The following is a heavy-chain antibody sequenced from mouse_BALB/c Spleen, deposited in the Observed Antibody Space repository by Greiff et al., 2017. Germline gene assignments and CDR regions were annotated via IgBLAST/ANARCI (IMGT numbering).Heavy chain of an antibody. V-gene: IGHV5-6-5*01. D-gene: IGHD2-1*01. CDR1: GFTFSSYA. CDR3: ARGGRNSYYFDY. Sequence: EVQGVESGGGLVKPGGSLKLSCAASGFTFSSYAMSWVRQTPEKRLEWVASISSGGSTYYPDSVKGRFTISRDNARNILYLQMSSLRSEDTAMYYCARGGRNSYYFDYWGQGTTLTVSS. CDR2: ISSGGST. J-gene: IGHJ2*01.